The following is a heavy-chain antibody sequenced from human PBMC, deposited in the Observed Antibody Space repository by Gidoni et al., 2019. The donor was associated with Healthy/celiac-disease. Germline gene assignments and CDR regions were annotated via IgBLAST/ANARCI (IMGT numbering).Heavy chain of an antibody. D-gene: IGHD6-13*01. CDR3: ARSIAAAGFDY. CDR2: IGTAGDT. J-gene: IGHJ4*02. Sequence: EVQLVESGGGLVQPGGSLRLSCAASGFTFSSYDMHWVRQATGKGLEWVSAIGTAGDTYYPGSVKGRVTSSRENAKNSLYLQMNSLRAGDTAVYYCARSIAAAGFDYWGQGTLVTVSS. V-gene: IGHV3-13*01. CDR1: GFTFSSYD.